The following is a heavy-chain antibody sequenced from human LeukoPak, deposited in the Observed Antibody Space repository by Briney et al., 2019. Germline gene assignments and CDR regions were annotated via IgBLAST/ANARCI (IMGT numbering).Heavy chain of an antibody. Sequence: GASVKVSCKVSGYTLTELSMHWVRQAPGKGLEWMGGFDPEDDETIYAQKFQGRVTMTEDTSTDTAYMELSSLRSEDTAVYYCATEVGFPGIADYWGQGTLVTVSS. J-gene: IGHJ4*02. V-gene: IGHV1-24*01. CDR3: ATEVGFPGIADY. D-gene: IGHD6-13*01. CDR1: GYTLTELS. CDR2: FDPEDDET.